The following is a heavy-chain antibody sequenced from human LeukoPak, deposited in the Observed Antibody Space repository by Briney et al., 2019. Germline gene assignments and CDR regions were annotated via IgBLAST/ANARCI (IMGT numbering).Heavy chain of an antibody. V-gene: IGHV3-30*02. CDR1: GFTFSSYG. Sequence: PGGSLRLSCAASGFTFSSYGMHWVRQAPGKGLEWVAFIRNDGSNRYYADPVKGRFTISRDNSKNTLYVQMNSLRAEDTAVYYCAKDYSKTSYYGSGTYYRPNWFDPWGQGTLVTVSS. J-gene: IGHJ5*02. CDR2: IRNDGSNR. D-gene: IGHD3-10*01. CDR3: AKDYSKTSYYGSGTYYRPNWFDP.